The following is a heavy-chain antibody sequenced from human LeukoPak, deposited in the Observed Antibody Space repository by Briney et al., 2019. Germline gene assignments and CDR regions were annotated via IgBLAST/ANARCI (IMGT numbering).Heavy chain of an antibody. V-gene: IGHV4-39*01. Sequence: SETLSLICTVSGDSISSSTNSWVWIRQPPGKGLEWIGSIYHTGNTYYNSSLQSRVTLSVDTSKNQFSLKLNSVTAADTAVYYCAHEDYNDFNSFDFWGRGTLVTVSS. J-gene: IGHJ4*02. D-gene: IGHD3-22*01. CDR3: AHEDYNDFNSFDF. CDR1: GDSISSSTNS. CDR2: IYHTGNT.